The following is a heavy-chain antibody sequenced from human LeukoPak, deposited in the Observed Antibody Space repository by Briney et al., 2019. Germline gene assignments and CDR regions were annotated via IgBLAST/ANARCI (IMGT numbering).Heavy chain of an antibody. V-gene: IGHV4-59*08. CDR3: ARGTYYYDSSGYYYVLDY. D-gene: IGHD3-22*01. CDR1: GGSISSYY. J-gene: IGHJ4*02. Sequence: PSETLSLTCTVSGGSISSYYWSWIRQPPGKGLEWIGYIYYSGSTNYNPSLKSRVTISVDTSKNQFSLKLSSVTAADTAVYYCARGTYYYDSSGYYYVLDYWGQGTLVTVSS. CDR2: IYYSGST.